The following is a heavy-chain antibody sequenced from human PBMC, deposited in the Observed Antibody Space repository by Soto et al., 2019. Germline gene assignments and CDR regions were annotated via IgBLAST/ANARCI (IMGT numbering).Heavy chain of an antibody. Sequence: ASVKVSCKASGYSFTANSMHWVRQAPGQGLERMGWINPNNGGTNYARKFQGWVTMTRYTSISTAYMDLTRLKSDDTAAYYCAIQRSGVVYWGQGTLVTVSS. CDR3: AIQRSGVVY. CDR2: INPNNGGT. D-gene: IGHD2-15*01. V-gene: IGHV1-2*04. J-gene: IGHJ4*02. CDR1: GYSFTANS.